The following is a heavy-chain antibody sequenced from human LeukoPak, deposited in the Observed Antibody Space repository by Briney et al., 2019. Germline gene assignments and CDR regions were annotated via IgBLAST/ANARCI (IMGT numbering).Heavy chain of an antibody. Sequence: SVKVSCKASGGTFSSYAISWVRQAPGQGLEWMGRIIPILGIANYAQKFQGRATITADKSTSTAYMELSSLRSEDTAVYYCARGQYQLLGMYNWFDPWGQGTLVTVSS. V-gene: IGHV1-69*04. D-gene: IGHD2-2*01. CDR2: IIPILGIA. CDR1: GGTFSSYA. CDR3: ARGQYQLLGMYNWFDP. J-gene: IGHJ5*02.